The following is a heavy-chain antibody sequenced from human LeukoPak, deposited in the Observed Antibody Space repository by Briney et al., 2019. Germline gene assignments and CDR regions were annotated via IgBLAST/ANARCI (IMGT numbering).Heavy chain of an antibody. V-gene: IGHV3-64*01. Sequence: GGSLRLSCAASGVTFSSYAMHWVRQAPGKGLEYVSAISSNGGSTYYANSVKGRFTISRDNSKNTLYLQMGSLRAEDMAVYYCARESPGIAVAGILDYWGQGTLVTVSS. D-gene: IGHD6-19*01. CDR3: ARESPGIAVAGILDY. J-gene: IGHJ4*02. CDR1: GVTFSSYA. CDR2: ISSNGGST.